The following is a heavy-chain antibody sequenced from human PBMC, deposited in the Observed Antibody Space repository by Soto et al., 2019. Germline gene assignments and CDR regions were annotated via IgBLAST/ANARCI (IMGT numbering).Heavy chain of an antibody. J-gene: IGHJ1*01. Sequence: ASVKGSCKASGYTFTSDGIGWVRQAPGQGLEWMGWISAYNGNTNYAQKLQGRVTMTTDTSTSTVYMELRSLRSDDTAVYYCARDRPDNYYDSSGYSVEYFQHWGQGTLVTVSS. D-gene: IGHD3-22*01. CDR1: GYTFTSDG. CDR3: ARDRPDNYYDSSGYSVEYFQH. CDR2: ISAYNGNT. V-gene: IGHV1-18*01.